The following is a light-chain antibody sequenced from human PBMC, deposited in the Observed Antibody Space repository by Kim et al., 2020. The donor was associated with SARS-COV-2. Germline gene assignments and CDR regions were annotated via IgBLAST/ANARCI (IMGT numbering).Light chain of an antibody. CDR1: SSDVGGYNY. CDR3: SSYTRSITLV. Sequence: GQSITISCTGTSSDVGGYNYVSWYQQHPGKAPKLMIHGVTERPSGVSNRFSGSKSGNTASLTISGLQAEDEANYYCSSYTRSITLVFGGGTKLTVL. V-gene: IGLV2-14*04. CDR2: GVT. J-gene: IGLJ3*02.